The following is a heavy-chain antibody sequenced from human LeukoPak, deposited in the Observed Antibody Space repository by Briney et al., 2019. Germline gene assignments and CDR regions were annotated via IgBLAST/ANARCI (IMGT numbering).Heavy chain of an antibody. CDR3: ARGPGSVSP. V-gene: IGHV1-2*02. J-gene: IGHJ5*02. CDR2: INPNSGGT. CDR1: RDTFTDSY. D-gene: IGHD1-26*01. Sequence: ASVKVSCKASRDTFTDSYIHWVRQAPGQGLEWMGWINPNSGGTNYAQKFQGRVTMTRDTSISTAYMELNWLTSDYTAVYYCARGPGSVSPWGQGTLVTVSS.